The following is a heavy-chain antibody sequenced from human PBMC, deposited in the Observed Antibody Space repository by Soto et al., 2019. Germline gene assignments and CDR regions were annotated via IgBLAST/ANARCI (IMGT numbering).Heavy chain of an antibody. CDR3: AKDRRAGGNSAFYFDF. V-gene: IGHV3-23*01. CDR1: GFKFSDYA. J-gene: IGHJ4*02. CDR2: ISATGGGT. Sequence: LRLSCAASGFKFSDYAMSWVRQAPGKGLEWVSLISATGGGTYYADSVKGRFTISRDNSHNTLYLQVHSLTAEDTAVYYCAKDRRAGGNSAFYFDFWGQGAQVTVSS. D-gene: IGHD3-16*01.